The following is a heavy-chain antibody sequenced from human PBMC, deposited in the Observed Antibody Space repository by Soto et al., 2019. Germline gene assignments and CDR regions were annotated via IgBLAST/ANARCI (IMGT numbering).Heavy chain of an antibody. V-gene: IGHV3-74*01. CDR1: GFSLSGYW. D-gene: IGHD6-19*01. Sequence: EVQLVESGGALVQPGGSLRLSCAASGFSLSGYWMHWVRQAPGKGLVWVSRIDTYGSATKYADSVEGRFSIYKDNAENTLYLQMNNLRADDTAVYYCVRVLKSIGWDNDVFDIWGQGTMVTVSS. CDR2: IDTYGSAT. CDR3: VRVLKSIGWDNDVFDI. J-gene: IGHJ3*02.